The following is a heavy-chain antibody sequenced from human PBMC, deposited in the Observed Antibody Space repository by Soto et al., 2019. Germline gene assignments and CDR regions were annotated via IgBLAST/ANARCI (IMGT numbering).Heavy chain of an antibody. CDR1: GYTFTYYA. CDR3: VRFSGIPV. D-gene: IGHD1-1*01. Sequence: ASVKVSCKTSGYTFTYYALHWVRQAPGQGLEWMGWVNTGNGKTKYSQNFQGRLTITRDTSATTLYMELSSLRSEDTTVYYCVRFSGIPVWGQGTLVTVSS. J-gene: IGHJ4*02. V-gene: IGHV1-3*04. CDR2: VNTGNGKT.